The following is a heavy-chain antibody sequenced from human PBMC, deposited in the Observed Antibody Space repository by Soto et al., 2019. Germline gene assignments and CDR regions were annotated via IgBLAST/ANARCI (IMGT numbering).Heavy chain of an antibody. CDR2: IYYSGST. D-gene: IGHD3-10*01. CDR3: ARESNYYGSGTPRPVDY. J-gene: IGHJ4*02. CDR1: GGSISSGGYY. Sequence: SETLSLTCTVSGGSISSGGYYWSWIRQHPGKGLEWIGYIYYSGSTYYNPSLKSRVTISVDTSKNQFSLKLSSVTAADTAVYYCARESNYYGSGTPRPVDYWGQGTLVTVSS. V-gene: IGHV4-31*03.